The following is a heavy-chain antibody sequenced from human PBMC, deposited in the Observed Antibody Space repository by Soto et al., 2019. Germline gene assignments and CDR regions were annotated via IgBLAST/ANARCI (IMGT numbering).Heavy chain of an antibody. J-gene: IGHJ4*02. V-gene: IGHV3-30*18. CDR3: AKDWVVVVNYSPY. D-gene: IGHD2-21*01. Sequence: QVPLVESGGGVVQPGRSLRLSCAASGFTFSSYGMHWVRQAPGKGLEWVAVISYDGSNKYYADSVKGRFTISRDNXKNTLYLQMNSLRAEDTAVYYCAKDWVVVVNYSPYWGQGTLVTVSS. CDR1: GFTFSSYG. CDR2: ISYDGSNK.